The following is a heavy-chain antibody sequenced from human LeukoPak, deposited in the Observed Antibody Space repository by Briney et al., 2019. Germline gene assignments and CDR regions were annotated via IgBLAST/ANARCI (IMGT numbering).Heavy chain of an antibody. V-gene: IGHV3-64*01. CDR2: ITSNGATT. CDR3: ARGSERQLGLFDY. Sequence: GGSLRLSCAASGFTLSSYSMHWVRQAPGKGLEYVSAITSNGATTYYANSVKGRFTVSRDSSKNTLYLQMGSLRAEDMAVYYCARGSERQLGLFDYWGQGTLVTVSS. D-gene: IGHD1-1*01. CDR1: GFTLSSYS. J-gene: IGHJ4*02.